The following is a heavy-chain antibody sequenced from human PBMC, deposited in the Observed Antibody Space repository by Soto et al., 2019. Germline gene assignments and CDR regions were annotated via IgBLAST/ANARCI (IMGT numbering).Heavy chain of an antibody. D-gene: IGHD4-17*01. CDR1: GFTVSSNY. CDR3: ARDPTVTIDY. V-gene: IGHV3-66*01. CDR2: IYSGGNT. Sequence: GGSLRLSCAASGFTVSSNYMSWVRQAPGRGLEWVSVIYSGGNTYYADSVKGRFTISRDSSKNTVYLQMNSLRAEDTAVYYCARDPTVTIDYWGQGTLVTVSS. J-gene: IGHJ4*02.